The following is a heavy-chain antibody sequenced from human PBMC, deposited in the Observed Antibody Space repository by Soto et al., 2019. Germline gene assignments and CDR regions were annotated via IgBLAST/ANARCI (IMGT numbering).Heavy chain of an antibody. V-gene: IGHV3-33*01. CDR1: GFTFSSSV. CDR3: ARVVLWWGYRYAVDV. Sequence: QVQLVESGGGVVQPGRSLRLSCAASGFTFSSSVMHWVRQAPGRGLEWVAVIWSDGSKKYYADSVTGRFGISRDKSINTLYLQLSSLSAEDTAVYYCARVVLWWGYRYAVDVWGQGTTVPASS. CDR2: IWSDGSKK. D-gene: IGHD2-21*01. J-gene: IGHJ6*02.